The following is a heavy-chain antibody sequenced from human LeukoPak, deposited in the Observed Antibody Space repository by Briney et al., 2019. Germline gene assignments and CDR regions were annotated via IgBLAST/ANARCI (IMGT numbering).Heavy chain of an antibody. D-gene: IGHD3-16*01. V-gene: IGHV3-66*04. J-gene: IGHJ3*02. CDR3: AKQGGDNAFDI. CDR2: IYIGGST. Sequence: GRSRRLSCAASGLTVSTNYMSWVRQAPGKGLEWVSVIYIGGSTYYADSVKGRFAISRDNSNNTLYLQMNSLRAEDTAVYYCAKQGGDNAFDIWGQGTMVTVSS. CDR1: GLTVSTNY.